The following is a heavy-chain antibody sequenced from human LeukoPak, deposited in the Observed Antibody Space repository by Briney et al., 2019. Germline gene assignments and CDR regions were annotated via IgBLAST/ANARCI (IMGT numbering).Heavy chain of an antibody. J-gene: IGHJ3*02. CDR3: ARGYDSSSYFGAFDI. V-gene: IGHV5-51*01. CDR1: GYSFTTYW. D-gene: IGHD3-22*01. Sequence: GEPLKISCKGSGYSFTTYWIAWVRQMPGKGLAWLGTIYPGDSDTRYSPSFQGQVTISADKSISTAYLQWSSLKASDTAMYYCARGYDSSSYFGAFDIWGQGTTVTVSS. CDR2: IYPGDSDT.